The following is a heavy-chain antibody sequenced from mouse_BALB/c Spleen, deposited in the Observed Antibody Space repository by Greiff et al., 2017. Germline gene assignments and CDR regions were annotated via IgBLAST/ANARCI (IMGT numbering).Heavy chain of an antibody. D-gene: IGHD2-10*02. Sequence: VQLQQSGPGLVKPSQSLSLTCSVTGYSITSGYYWNWIRQFPGNKLEWMGYISYDGSNNYNPSLKNRISITRDTSKNQFFLKLNSVTTEDTATYYCARGYGNSYAMDYWGQGTSVTVSS. CDR1: GYSITSGYY. V-gene: IGHV3-6*02. CDR2: ISYDGSN. J-gene: IGHJ4*01. CDR3: ARGYGNSYAMDY.